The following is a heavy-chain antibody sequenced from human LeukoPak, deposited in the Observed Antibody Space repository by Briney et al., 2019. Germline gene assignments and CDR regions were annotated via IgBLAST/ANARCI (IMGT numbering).Heavy chain of an antibody. V-gene: IGHV1-18*01. CDR2: ISAYNGNT. D-gene: IGHD3-10*01. Sequence: ASVKVSCKASGYTFTSYGISWVRQAPGQGLEWMGWISAYNGNTNYAQKLQGRVTMTTDTSTSTAYMELRSLRSDDTAVYYCARADQLRWFGDPRRPYYYGLDVWGQGTTVTVSS. CDR3: ARADQLRWFGDPRRPYYYGLDV. CDR1: GYTFTSYG. J-gene: IGHJ6*02.